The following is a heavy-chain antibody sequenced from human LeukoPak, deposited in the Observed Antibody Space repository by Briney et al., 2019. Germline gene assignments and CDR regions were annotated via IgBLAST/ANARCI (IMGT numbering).Heavy chain of an antibody. D-gene: IGHD2-8*02. CDR1: GFTFSSYT. V-gene: IGHV3-21*01. Sequence: GGSLRLSCAASGFTFSSYTMNWVRQAPGKGLEWVSSISSSSSHIYDADSVKGRFTISGDNAKNSLYLQMNSLRAEDTAVYYCARVVPGTGFFYWGQGTLVTVSS. J-gene: IGHJ4*02. CDR3: ARVVPGTGFFY. CDR2: ISSSSSHI.